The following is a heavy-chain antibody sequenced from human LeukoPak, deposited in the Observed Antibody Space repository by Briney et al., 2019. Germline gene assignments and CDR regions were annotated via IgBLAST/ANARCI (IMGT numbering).Heavy chain of an antibody. D-gene: IGHD4-23*01. CDR2: ISAYNGNT. CDR3: ARMQNSSPLYYYYYMDV. J-gene: IGHJ6*03. Sequence: ASVKVSCKASGYTFTSYGISWVRQAPGQGLEWMGWISAYNGNTNYAQKLQGRVTMTTDTSTSTAYMELRSLRSDDTAVYYCARMQNSSPLYYYYYMDVWGKGTTVTVSS. CDR1: GYTFTSYG. V-gene: IGHV1-18*01.